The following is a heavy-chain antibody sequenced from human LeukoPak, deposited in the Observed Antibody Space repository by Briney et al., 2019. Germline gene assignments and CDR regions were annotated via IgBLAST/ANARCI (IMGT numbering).Heavy chain of an antibody. CDR1: GFTFSSYS. CDR2: ISSSSSTI. Sequence: PGGSLRLFCAASGFTFSSYSMNWVRQAPGKGLEWVSYISSSSSTIYYADSVKGRFTISRDNAKNSLYLQMNSLRAEDTAVYYCAREYCSGGSCYALAYYYYYGMDVWGQGTTVTVSS. D-gene: IGHD2-15*01. V-gene: IGHV3-48*04. CDR3: AREYCSGGSCYALAYYYYYGMDV. J-gene: IGHJ6*02.